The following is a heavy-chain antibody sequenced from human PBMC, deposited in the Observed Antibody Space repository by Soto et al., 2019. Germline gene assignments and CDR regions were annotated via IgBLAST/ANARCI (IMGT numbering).Heavy chain of an antibody. V-gene: IGHV4-34*01. CDR2: INHSGST. CDR3: ARFSFARHLDDDAFDS. CDR1: GGSFSGYY. D-gene: IGHD3-3*02. Sequence: SETLSLTCAVYGGSFSGYYWSWIRQPPGKGLEWIGEINHSGSTNYNPSLKSRVTISVDTSKNQFSLKLSSVTAADTAVYYCARFSFARHLDDDAFDSWGQGTMVTVSS. J-gene: IGHJ3*02.